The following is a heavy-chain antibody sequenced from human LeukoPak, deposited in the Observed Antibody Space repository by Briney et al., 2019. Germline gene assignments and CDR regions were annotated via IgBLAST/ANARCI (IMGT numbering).Heavy chain of an antibody. D-gene: IGHD3-22*01. CDR1: GFSFRSYG. V-gene: IGHV3-33*01. CDR2: IWYDGSNK. CDR3: ARGDDYYDSSGYYAAKAFAN. Sequence: PGGSLRLSCAASGFSFRSYGMHWVRQAPGKGLEWVAVIWYDGSNKYYADSVKGRFTISRDISKNTLFLQMNSLRAEDTAVYYCARGDDYYDSSGYYAAKAFANWGQGTPVTVSS. J-gene: IGHJ4*02.